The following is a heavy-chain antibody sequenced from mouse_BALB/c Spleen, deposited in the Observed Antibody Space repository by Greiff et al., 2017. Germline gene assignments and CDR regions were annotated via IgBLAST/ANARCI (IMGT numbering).Heavy chain of an antibody. Sequence: VKLVESGPGILQPSQTLSLTCSFSGFSLSTSGMGVGWIRQPSGKGLEWLAHIWWDDDKRYNPALKSRLTISKDTSSNQVFLKLASVDTAATATYYCARIASLYYGNPVDYWGQGTTLTVSS. J-gene: IGHJ2*01. CDR3: ARIASLYYGNPVDY. D-gene: IGHD2-1*01. V-gene: IGHV8-8*01. CDR2: IWWDDDK. CDR1: GFSLSTSGMG.